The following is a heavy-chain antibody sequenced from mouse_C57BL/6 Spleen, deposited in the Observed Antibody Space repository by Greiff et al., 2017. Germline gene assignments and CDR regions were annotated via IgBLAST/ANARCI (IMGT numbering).Heavy chain of an antibody. J-gene: IGHJ3*01. Sequence: EVQRVESGGDLVKPGGSLKLSCAASGFTFSSYGMSWVRQTPDKRLEWVATISSGGSYTYYPDSVKGRFTISRDNAKNTLYLQMSSLKSEDTAMYYCARQMGPAWFAYWGQGTLVTVSA. CDR2: ISSGGSYT. D-gene: IGHD2-3*01. CDR3: ARQMGPAWFAY. V-gene: IGHV5-6*01. CDR1: GFTFSSYG.